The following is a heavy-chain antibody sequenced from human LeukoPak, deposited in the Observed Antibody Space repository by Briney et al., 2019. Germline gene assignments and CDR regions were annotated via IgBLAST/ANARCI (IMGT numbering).Heavy chain of an antibody. CDR3: ATLAPGPYDRGAFDI. D-gene: IGHD3-22*01. CDR1: GYTLTELS. J-gene: IGHJ3*02. CDR2: FDPEDGET. V-gene: IGHV1-24*01. Sequence: GASVKVSCKVSGYTLTELSMHWVRQAPGKGLEWMGGFDPEDGETIYAQKFQGRVTMTEDTSTDTAYMELSSLRSEDTAVYYCATLAPGPYDRGAFDIWGQGTMVTVSS.